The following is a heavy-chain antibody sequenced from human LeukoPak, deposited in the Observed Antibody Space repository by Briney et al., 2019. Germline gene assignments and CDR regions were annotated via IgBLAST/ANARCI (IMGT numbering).Heavy chain of an antibody. V-gene: IGHV4-59*08. CDR3: ASLDRSSSPFDY. J-gene: IGHJ4*02. CDR1: GDSISTYY. Sequence: PSETLSLTCTVSGDSISTYYWNWIRQPPGKGLEWIVYIYYSGTTNYNPSLKSRVTISVDTSNNQFSLKLSSVTAADTAVYYCASLDRSSSPFDYWGQGTLVTVSS. D-gene: IGHD6-6*01. CDR2: IYYSGTT.